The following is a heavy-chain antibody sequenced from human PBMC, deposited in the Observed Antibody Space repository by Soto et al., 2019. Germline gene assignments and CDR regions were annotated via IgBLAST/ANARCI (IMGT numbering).Heavy chain of an antibody. CDR1: GYSISSGNY. Sequence: SETLSLTCAAAGYSISSGNYWAWIRQPPGRGLEWIGSLYHIGSTHYNTSLKSRVTISVDTSKNHFSLELSSVTAADTAIYYCRSSTSCYDESCVDVWGQGTMVTVSS. V-gene: IGHV4-38-2*01. CDR2: LYHIGST. D-gene: IGHD2-2*01. CDR3: RSSTSCYDESCVDV. J-gene: IGHJ6*02.